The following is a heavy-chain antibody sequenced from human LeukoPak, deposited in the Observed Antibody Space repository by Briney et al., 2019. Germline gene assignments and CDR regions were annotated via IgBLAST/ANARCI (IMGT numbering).Heavy chain of an antibody. Sequence: SETLSLTCTVSGGSISSYYWSWLRQPPGKGLEWIGYIYYSGSTNYNPSLKSRVTISVDTSKNQFSLKLSSVTAADTAVYYCARAAGWFDPRGQGTLVTVSS. CDR1: GGSISSYY. CDR2: IYYSGST. V-gene: IGHV4-59*01. J-gene: IGHJ5*02. CDR3: ARAAGWFDP.